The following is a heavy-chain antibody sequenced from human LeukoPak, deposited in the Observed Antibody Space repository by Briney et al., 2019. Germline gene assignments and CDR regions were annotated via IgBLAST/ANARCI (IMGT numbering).Heavy chain of an antibody. J-gene: IGHJ5*02. CDR3: ARDVRVSGWYAYHNWFDP. Sequence: SETLSLTCTVSGGSISSSSYYWGWIRQPPGKGLEWIGSIYYSGSTYYNPSLKSRVTISVDTSKNQFSLKLSSVTASDTAVYYCARDVRVSGWYAYHNWFDPWGQGTLVTVSS. CDR2: IYYSGST. D-gene: IGHD6-19*01. V-gene: IGHV4-39*02. CDR1: GGSISSSSYY.